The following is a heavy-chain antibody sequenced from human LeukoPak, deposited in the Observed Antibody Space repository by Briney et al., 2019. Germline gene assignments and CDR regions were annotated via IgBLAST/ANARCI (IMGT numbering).Heavy chain of an antibody. CDR1: GYTFTSYG. V-gene: IGHV1-18*01. CDR3: ARDLTVVPAAYFDY. D-gene: IGHD2-2*01. Sequence: ASVKVSCKASGYTFTSYGISWVRQAPGQGLEWMGWISAYNGNTNYAQKLQGRVTMTTDTYTSTAYMELRSLRSDDTAVYYCARDLTVVPAAYFDYWGQGTLVTVSS. CDR2: ISAYNGNT. J-gene: IGHJ4*02.